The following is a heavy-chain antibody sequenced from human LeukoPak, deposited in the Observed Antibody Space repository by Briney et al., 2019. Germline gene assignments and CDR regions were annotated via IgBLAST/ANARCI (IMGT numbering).Heavy chain of an antibody. J-gene: IGHJ4*02. CDR1: GGSISSYY. D-gene: IGHD5-24*01. Sequence: SETLSLTCTVSGGSISSYYWSRIRQPPGKGLDWIGYIYYSGNTNCNPSLKSRVTISVDTSKNLFSLKLNSVTTADTAVYYCARFPQGGFNYFDYWGQGALVTVSS. CDR2: IYYSGNT. V-gene: IGHV4-59*01. CDR3: ARFPQGGFNYFDY.